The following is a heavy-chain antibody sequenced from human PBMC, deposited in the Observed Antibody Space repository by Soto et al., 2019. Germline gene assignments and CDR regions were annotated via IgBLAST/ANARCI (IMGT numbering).Heavy chain of an antibody. Sequence: GASVKASRKACGDSFTSYGISCVRQAPEQGLEWMGWISAYNGNTNYAQKLQGRVTMTTDTSTSTAYMELRSLRSDDTAVYYCARDRHGSYDFWSGPEPAFDIWGQGTMVTVSS. CDR1: GDSFTSYG. V-gene: IGHV1-18*01. CDR3: ARDRHGSYDFWSGPEPAFDI. CDR2: ISAYNGNT. J-gene: IGHJ3*02. D-gene: IGHD3-3*01.